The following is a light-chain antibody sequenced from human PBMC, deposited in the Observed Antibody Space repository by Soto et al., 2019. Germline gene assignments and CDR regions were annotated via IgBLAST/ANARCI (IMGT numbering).Light chain of an antibody. V-gene: IGLV1-51*01. CDR3: ATWAGGLPGEV. J-gene: IGLJ7*01. Sequence: QSVLTQSPSVSAAPGQKVTISCSGSSSNIGNNYVSWYQQLPGAAPKLLIYDNNNRPSGIPDRFFGSKSGPSGSLDIPGLQPGDEADYYCATWAGGLPGEVFGGGTQLTVL. CDR2: DNN. CDR1: SSNIGNNY.